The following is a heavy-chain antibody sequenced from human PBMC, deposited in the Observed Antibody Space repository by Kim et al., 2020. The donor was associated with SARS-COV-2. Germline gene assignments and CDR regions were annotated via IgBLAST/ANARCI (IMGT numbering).Heavy chain of an antibody. J-gene: IGHJ6*02. CDR2: INPSGGST. CDR1: GYTFTSYY. D-gene: IGHD2-15*01. CDR3: ARATVVVVAAMTYYYGMDV. V-gene: IGHV1-46*01. Sequence: ASVKVSCKASGYTFTSYYMHWVRQAPGQGLEWMGIINPSGGSTSYAQKFQGRVTMTRDTSTSTVYMELSSLRSEDTAVYYCARATVVVVAAMTYYYGMDVWGQGATVTVSS.